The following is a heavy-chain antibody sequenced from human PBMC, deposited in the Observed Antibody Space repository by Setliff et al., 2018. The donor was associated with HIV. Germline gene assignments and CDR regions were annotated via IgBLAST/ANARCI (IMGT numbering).Heavy chain of an antibody. V-gene: IGHV4-61*09. CDR1: GGSISSGSYY. CDR3: ARDRYDSSGLNWFDP. Sequence: SETLSLTCTVSGGSISSGSYYWSWIRQPAGKGLEWIGHIYTSGSTNYNPSLKSRVTISVDTSKNQFSLKLSCVTAADTAVYYCARDRYDSSGLNWFDPWGQGTLVTVSS. D-gene: IGHD3-22*01. CDR2: IYTSGST. J-gene: IGHJ5*02.